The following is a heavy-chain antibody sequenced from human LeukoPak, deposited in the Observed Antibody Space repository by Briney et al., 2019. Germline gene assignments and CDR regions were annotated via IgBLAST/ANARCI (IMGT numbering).Heavy chain of an antibody. CDR1: GGTFSSYA. CDR3: ARDSGLGVYFDY. D-gene: IGHD3-22*01. CDR2: IIPILGIA. Sequence: SVEVSCKASGGTFSSYAISWVRQAPGQGLEWMGRIIPILGIANYAQKFQGRVTITADKSTSTAYMELSSLRSEDTAVYYCARDSGLGVYFDYWGQGTLVTVSS. J-gene: IGHJ4*02. V-gene: IGHV1-69*04.